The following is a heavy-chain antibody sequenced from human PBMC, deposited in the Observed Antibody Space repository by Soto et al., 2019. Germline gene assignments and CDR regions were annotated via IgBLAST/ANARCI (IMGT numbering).Heavy chain of an antibody. J-gene: IGHJ4*02. V-gene: IGHV3-23*01. D-gene: IGHD2-15*01. CDR2: ISGSGGGT. CDR1: GFTFTIYA. CDR3: AKAYCSAGTCTGFDY. Sequence: EVQLLESGGGLVQPGGSLRLSCAASGFTFTIYAMTWVRQAPGKGLEWVSVISGSGGGTDYTDSVKGRFTISRDDSKNTLYLQMNGLRAEDTAVYYCAKAYCSAGTCTGFDYWGQGTLVTVSS.